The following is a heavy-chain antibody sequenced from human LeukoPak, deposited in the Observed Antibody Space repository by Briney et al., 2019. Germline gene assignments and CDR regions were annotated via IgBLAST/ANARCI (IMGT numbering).Heavy chain of an antibody. V-gene: IGHV3-23*01. CDR1: GFTFSSNS. D-gene: IGHD3-10*01. CDR3: AKDWGYGSGTYYPH. CDR2: ITNNGATT. J-gene: IGHJ4*02. Sequence: GGSLRLSCAASGFTFSSNSMNWVRQAPGRELEWVSVITNNGATTYYADSVKGRFTISRDNSKNMLYLQMNSLRAEDTAVYYCAKDWGYGSGTYYPHWGQGTLVTVSS.